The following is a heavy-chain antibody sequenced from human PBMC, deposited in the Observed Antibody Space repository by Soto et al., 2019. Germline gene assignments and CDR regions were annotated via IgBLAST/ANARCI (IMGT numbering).Heavy chain of an antibody. CDR1: GGSISSGDYY. J-gene: IGHJ6*02. CDR2: IYYSGST. V-gene: IGHV4-30-4*01. Sequence: SETLSLTCTVSGGSISSGDYYWSWIRQAPGKGLEWIGYIYYSGSTYYNPSLKSRVTISVDTSKNQFSLKLSSVTAADTAVYYCARGSVIAVAGNYYYYGMDVWGQRTTVTVSS. D-gene: IGHD6-19*01. CDR3: ARGSVIAVAGNYYYYGMDV.